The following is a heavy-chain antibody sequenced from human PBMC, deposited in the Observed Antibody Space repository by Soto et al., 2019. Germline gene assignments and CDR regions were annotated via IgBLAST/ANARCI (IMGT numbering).Heavy chain of an antibody. CDR2: IYHSGST. Sequence: QVQLQESGPGLVKPSQTLSLTCIVSGDSIASHDYYWSWIRLLPGKGLEWIGQIYHSGSTSYNPSLKSRLDISVDTSKNQFSLRLTSVTAADTAVYYCARDRGVEFLKGYAMDVWCQGTTVTVSS. V-gene: IGHV4-31*03. D-gene: IGHD3-10*01. CDR1: GDSIASHDYY. J-gene: IGHJ6*02. CDR3: ARDRGVEFLKGYAMDV.